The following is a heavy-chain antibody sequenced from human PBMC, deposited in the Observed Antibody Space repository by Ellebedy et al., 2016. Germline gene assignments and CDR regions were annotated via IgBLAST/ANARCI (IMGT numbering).Heavy chain of an antibody. CDR1: GFTVTSNY. V-gene: IGHV3-23*01. J-gene: IGHJ4*02. CDR2: ISGSGGST. Sequence: GGSLRLXXAASGFTVTSNYMSWVRQAPGKGLEWVSAISGSGGSTYYADSVKGRFTISRDNSKNTLYLQMNSLRAEDTAVYYCARDRGLYYYGSGSYFDYWGQGTLVTVSS. D-gene: IGHD3-10*01. CDR3: ARDRGLYYYGSGSYFDY.